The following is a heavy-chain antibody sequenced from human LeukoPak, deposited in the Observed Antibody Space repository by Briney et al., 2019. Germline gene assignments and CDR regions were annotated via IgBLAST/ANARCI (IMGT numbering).Heavy chain of an antibody. CDR1: GFTVSSNY. J-gene: IGHJ4*02. CDR3: ARDLGYYYDSSGYSSDY. V-gene: IGHV3-48*04. D-gene: IGHD3-22*01. CDR2: ISSSSSTI. Sequence: GGSLRLSCAAYGFTVSSNYMNWVRQAPGKGLEWVSYISSSSSTIYYADSVKGRFTISRDNAKNSLYLQMNSLRAEDTAVYYCARDLGYYYDSSGYSSDYWGQGTLVTVSS.